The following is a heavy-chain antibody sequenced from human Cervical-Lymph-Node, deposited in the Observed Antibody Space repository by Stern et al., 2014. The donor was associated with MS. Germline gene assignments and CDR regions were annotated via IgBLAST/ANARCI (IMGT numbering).Heavy chain of an antibody. Sequence: QVQLVESGSELKKPGASVKVSCKASGYSFTHFALNWVRHAPGPGLQCMGWINTNTGNPSYAQAFTGRFVFSLDTSVSTAYLQISSLKAEDTAVYYCARDPHDYGDRFDYWGQGTLVTVSS. CDR2: INTNTGNP. V-gene: IGHV7-4-1*02. J-gene: IGHJ4*02. CDR1: GYSFTHFA. D-gene: IGHD4-17*01. CDR3: ARDPHDYGDRFDY.